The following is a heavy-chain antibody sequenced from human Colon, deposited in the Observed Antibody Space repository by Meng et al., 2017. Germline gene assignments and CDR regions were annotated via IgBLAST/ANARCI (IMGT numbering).Heavy chain of an antibody. J-gene: IGHJ4*02. CDR1: GDSIRSSNW. CDR2: IYHSGST. D-gene: IGHD3-10*01. CDR3: ARVIYASGNMAHLDC. Sequence: QVQLHESGPGLVKPSGTLSLTCAVSGDSIRSSNWWSWVRQPPGRGLEWIGEIYHSGSTNYNPSLKNRLSLTVDKSKNQFSLTLHSVTAADTAVYYCARVIYASGNMAHLDCWGQGTLVTVSS. V-gene: IGHV4-4*02.